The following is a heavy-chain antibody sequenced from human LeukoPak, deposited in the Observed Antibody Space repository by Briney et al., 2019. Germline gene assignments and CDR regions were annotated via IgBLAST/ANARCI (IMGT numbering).Heavy chain of an antibody. CDR2: ISSSGSTI. V-gene: IGHV3-48*03. CDR3: AKGTYGSGWTD. Sequence: GGSLRLSCAASGFTFSSYEMNWVRQAPGKGLEWVSYISSSGSTIYSADSVKGRFTISRDNAKNSLYLQMNSLRAEDTAVYYCAKGTYGSGWTDWGQGTLVTVSS. CDR1: GFTFSSYE. D-gene: IGHD6-19*01. J-gene: IGHJ4*02.